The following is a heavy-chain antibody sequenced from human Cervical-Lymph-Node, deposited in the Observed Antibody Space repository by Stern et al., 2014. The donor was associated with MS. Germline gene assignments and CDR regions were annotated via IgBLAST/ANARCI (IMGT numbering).Heavy chain of an antibody. CDR3: ARELSGMYGMDV. CDR2: IYYSGAT. Sequence: QVQLQESGPGLVKPSQPLSLTCTVSGGSINNGDYYWSWVRQHPGKGLEWLGYIYYSGATYYNPSLKGRLTISVDTSKRHFSLKLTSVTAADTAVYYCARELSGMYGMDVWGQGTTVTVSS. D-gene: IGHD1-1*01. J-gene: IGHJ6*02. CDR1: GGSINNGDYY. V-gene: IGHV4-31*03.